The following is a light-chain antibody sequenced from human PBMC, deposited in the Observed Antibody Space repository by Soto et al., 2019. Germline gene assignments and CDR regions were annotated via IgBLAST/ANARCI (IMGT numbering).Light chain of an antibody. CDR1: SSDVGGYNY. CDR3: SSYTSSSTRV. J-gene: IGLJ3*02. CDR2: EVS. Sequence: QSALTQPASVSGSPGQSITISCTGTSSDVGGYNYVSWYQQHPGTAPQLMIYEVSNRPAGVSNRFSGSKSGNTAALTISGLQAEDEADGYCSSYTSSSTRVFGGGTKLTDL. V-gene: IGLV2-14*01.